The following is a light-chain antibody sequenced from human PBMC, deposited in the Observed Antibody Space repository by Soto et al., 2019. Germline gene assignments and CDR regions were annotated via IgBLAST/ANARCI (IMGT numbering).Light chain of an antibody. CDR2: KAS. CDR3: QQFNGYRWT. CDR1: QSISDY. Sequence: DIQMTQSPSTLSASVGDRVTITCRASQSISDYLAWYQQKPGKAPKLLIYKASSLESGVPSRFSGSGSGTEFTLTISSLQPDDFATYYCQQFNGYRWTFGQGTKVEIK. V-gene: IGKV1-5*03. J-gene: IGKJ1*01.